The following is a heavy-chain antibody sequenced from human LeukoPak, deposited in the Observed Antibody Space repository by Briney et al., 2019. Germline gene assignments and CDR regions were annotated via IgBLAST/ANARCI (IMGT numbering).Heavy chain of an antibody. D-gene: IGHD6-25*01. CDR1: GGSISNYF. Sequence: SETLSLTCIVSGGSISNYFWTWIRQPPGKGLEWIGYIYYSGSTNYNPSLKSRVTISVDTSKNQFSLKLSSVTAADTAVYYCATAALGPYYFDYWGQGTLVTVSS. J-gene: IGHJ4*02. CDR2: IYYSGST. CDR3: ATAALGPYYFDY. V-gene: IGHV4-59*08.